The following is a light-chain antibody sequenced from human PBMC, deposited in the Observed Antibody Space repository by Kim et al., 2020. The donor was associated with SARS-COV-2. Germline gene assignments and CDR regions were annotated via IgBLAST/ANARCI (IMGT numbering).Light chain of an antibody. Sequence: QSVLTQPPSVSAAPGQKVTISCSGSSSNIGNNYVSWYQQLTGTAPKLLIYDNNKRPSGITDRFSGSKSGTSATLGITGLQTGDEADYYCGTWDSSLSAVFGGGTQLTVL. CDR3: GTWDSSLSAV. CDR1: SSNIGNNY. J-gene: IGLJ2*01. V-gene: IGLV1-51*01. CDR2: DNN.